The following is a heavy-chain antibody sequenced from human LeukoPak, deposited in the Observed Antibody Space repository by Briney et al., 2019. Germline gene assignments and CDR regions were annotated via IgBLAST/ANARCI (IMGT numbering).Heavy chain of an antibody. Sequence: GAAVKVSCKASGYSFTSYGISLVQQAPGQGLECMGWISAYNANTKYAQKLQGRVTMTTDTSSNTAYMELRSLRSDDTVVYYCARDQGLKPSLWDYWGQGTLVTVSS. D-gene: IGHD2-21*01. CDR2: ISAYNANT. CDR3: ARDQGLKPSLWDY. V-gene: IGHV1-18*01. J-gene: IGHJ4*02. CDR1: GYSFTSYG.